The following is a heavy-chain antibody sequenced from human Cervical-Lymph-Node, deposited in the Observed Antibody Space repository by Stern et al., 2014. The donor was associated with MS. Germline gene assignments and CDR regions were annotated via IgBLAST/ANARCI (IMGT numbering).Heavy chain of an antibody. D-gene: IGHD2-21*01. CDR1: GGSIRSDYY. Sequence: QLQLQESGPGLVKPSETLSLVCTVSGGSIRSDYYWGCIRQPPGKGLEWIGNVYYSGSTSYNPSLKSRVTISVDTSKNQFSLHLPFVTATDTAVYYCARFSSYLFGMDVWGQGTTVTVSS. CDR2: VYYSGST. V-gene: IGHV4-39*01. CDR3: ARFSSYLFGMDV. J-gene: IGHJ6*02.